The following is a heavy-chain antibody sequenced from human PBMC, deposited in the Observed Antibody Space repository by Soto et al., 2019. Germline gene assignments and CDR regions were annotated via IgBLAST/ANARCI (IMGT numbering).Heavy chain of an antibody. J-gene: IGHJ6*01. D-gene: IGHD3-10*01. CDR1: GGSIRSYY. V-gene: IGHV4-59*01. CDR2: IYYSGST. Sequence: PATLSLPCTVSGGSIRSYYWSWIRQPPGPGLEWIGYIYYSGSTNYNPSLKSRVTISVDTSKNQFSLKLSSVTAADTAVYYCARDKSGEEDGQAQFSYYGMDVWGHGTTVTVS. CDR3: ARDKSGEEDGQAQFSYYGMDV.